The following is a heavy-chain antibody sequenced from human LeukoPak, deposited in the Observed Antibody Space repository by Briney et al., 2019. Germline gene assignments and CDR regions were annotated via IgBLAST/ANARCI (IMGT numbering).Heavy chain of an antibody. Sequence: PGGSLRLSCAASGFTFSSYGMHWVRQAPGKGLEWVAVISYDGSNKYYADSVKGRFTISRDNSKNTLYLQMNSLRVEDTAVYYCARDGGWLSDYWGQGTLVTVSS. J-gene: IGHJ4*02. D-gene: IGHD6-19*01. CDR2: ISYDGSNK. CDR3: ARDGGWLSDY. V-gene: IGHV3-30*03. CDR1: GFTFSSYG.